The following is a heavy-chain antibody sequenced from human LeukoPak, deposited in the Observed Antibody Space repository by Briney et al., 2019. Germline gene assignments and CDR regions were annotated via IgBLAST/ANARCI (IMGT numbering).Heavy chain of an antibody. CDR3: ARAVLLGGQGGWFDP. CDR2: ISSSSSYI. CDR1: GFTFSSYS. V-gene: IGHV3-21*01. J-gene: IGHJ5*02. Sequence: GGSLRLSCAASGFTFSSYSMNWVRQAPGKGLEWVSSISSSSSYIYYADSVKGRFTISRDNAKNSLYLQMNSLRAEDTAVYYCARAVLLGGQGGWFDPWGEGTLVTVSS. D-gene: IGHD3-10*01.